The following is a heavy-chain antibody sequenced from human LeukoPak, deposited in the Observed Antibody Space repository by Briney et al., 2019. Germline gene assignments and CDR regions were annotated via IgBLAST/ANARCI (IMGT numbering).Heavy chain of an antibody. J-gene: IGHJ4*02. Sequence: GGSXRXSXAXSGFTVTGNYMSWVRQAPGKGLEWVSVIYSGGSTFYADSVKGRFTISRDNSKNTLFLQMHSLRAEDTAVYYCARGAIFVGGVGAQDYWGQGTLVTVSS. V-gene: IGHV3-53*01. CDR3: ARGAIFVGGVGAQDY. D-gene: IGHD1-26*01. CDR2: IYSGGST. CDR1: GFTVTGNY.